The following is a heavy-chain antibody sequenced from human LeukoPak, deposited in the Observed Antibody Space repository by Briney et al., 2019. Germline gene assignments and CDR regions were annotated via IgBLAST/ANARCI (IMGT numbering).Heavy chain of an antibody. CDR3: AKTGKRPGYCSSTSCQAGMDV. D-gene: IGHD2-2*01. V-gene: IGHV3-21*04. CDR1: GFTFSSYS. Sequence: GGSLRLSCAASGFTFSSYSMNWVRQAPGKGLEWVSSISSSSSYIYYADSVKGRFTISRDNSKNTLYLQMNSLRAEDTAVYYCAKTGKRPGYCSSTSCQAGMDVWGKGTTVTVSS. J-gene: IGHJ6*04. CDR2: ISSSSSYI.